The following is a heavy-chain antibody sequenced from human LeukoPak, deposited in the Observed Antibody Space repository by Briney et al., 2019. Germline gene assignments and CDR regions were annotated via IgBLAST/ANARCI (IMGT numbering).Heavy chain of an antibody. CDR2: IYPGDSDT. V-gene: IGHV5-51*01. D-gene: IGHD3-10*01. Sequence: GESLKISCKGSEYSFTNYWIAWVRQTPGRGLEWMGIIYPGDSDTRYSPSFQGQVTISADKSIGTAYLQWSSLKASDTAMYYCARYYGSGSKYYYYGMDVWGQGTTVTVSS. J-gene: IGHJ6*02. CDR1: EYSFTNYW. CDR3: ARYYGSGSKYYYYGMDV.